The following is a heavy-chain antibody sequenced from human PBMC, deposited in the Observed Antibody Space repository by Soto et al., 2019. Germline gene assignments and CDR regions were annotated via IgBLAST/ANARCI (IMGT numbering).Heavy chain of an antibody. D-gene: IGHD5-12*01. Sequence: SETLSLTYTVSGGSISSGDYYWSWIRQPPGKGLEWIGYIYYSGSTYYNPSLKSRVTISVDTSKNQFSLKLSSVTAADTAVYYCAREGDIVVSYWGQGTLVTVSS. CDR2: IYYSGST. CDR3: AREGDIVVSY. V-gene: IGHV4-30-4*01. J-gene: IGHJ4*02. CDR1: GGSISSGDYY.